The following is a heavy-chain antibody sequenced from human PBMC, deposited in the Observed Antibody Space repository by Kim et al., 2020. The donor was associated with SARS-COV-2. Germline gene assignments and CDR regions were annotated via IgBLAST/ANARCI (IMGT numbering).Heavy chain of an antibody. J-gene: IGHJ4*02. V-gene: IGHV4-59*01. Sequence: YNPSLKSPHTISVDTSKDQYSLKLSSVTAADTAVYYCARDLSYGTLGLDYWGQGTLVTVSS. D-gene: IGHD5-18*01. CDR3: ARDLSYGTLGLDY.